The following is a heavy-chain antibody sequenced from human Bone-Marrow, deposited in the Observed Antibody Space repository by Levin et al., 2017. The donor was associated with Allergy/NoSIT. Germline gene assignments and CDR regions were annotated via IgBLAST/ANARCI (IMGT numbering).Heavy chain of an antibody. CDR2: INTHTGNP. CDR3: ARELPYVAGSGSSRPPLDAFDI. CDR1: GYTFSNYA. V-gene: IGHV7-4-1*02. J-gene: IGHJ3*02. D-gene: IGHD3-10*01. Sequence: GESLKISCKASGYTFSNYAMNWVRQAPGQGLEWMGWINTHTGNPTYVQAFTGRFVFSFDTSVSTAYLQISSLKAEDTGVYYCARELPYVAGSGSSRPPLDAFDIWGQGTRVTVSS.